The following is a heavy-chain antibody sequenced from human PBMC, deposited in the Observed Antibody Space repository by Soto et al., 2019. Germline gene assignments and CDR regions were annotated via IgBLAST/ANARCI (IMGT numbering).Heavy chain of an antibody. J-gene: IGHJ6*02. V-gene: IGHV3-33*01. CDR1: GFTFSSYG. Sequence: GGSLRLSCAASGFTFSSYGMHWVRQAPGKGLEWVAVIWYDGSNKYYADSVKGRFTISRDNSKNTLYLQMNSLRAEDTAVYYCARKAASDYYYYYGMDVWGQGTTVTVSS. CDR2: IWYDGSNK. CDR3: ARKAASDYYYYYGMDV. D-gene: IGHD6-25*01.